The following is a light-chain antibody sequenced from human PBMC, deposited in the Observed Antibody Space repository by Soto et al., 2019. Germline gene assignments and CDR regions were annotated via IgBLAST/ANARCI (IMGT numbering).Light chain of an antibody. V-gene: IGKV1-39*01. CDR3: QQSYSTTWT. CDR1: QGISTY. Sequence: DIQMTQSPSSLSASLGERVTITCRAGQGISTYLNWSQQKPGKAPKLMIYAASSLQSGVPSRFSGSGSETDFTLTISSLQPEDFETYSCQQSYSTTWTFGQGAKVDIK. J-gene: IGKJ1*01. CDR2: AAS.